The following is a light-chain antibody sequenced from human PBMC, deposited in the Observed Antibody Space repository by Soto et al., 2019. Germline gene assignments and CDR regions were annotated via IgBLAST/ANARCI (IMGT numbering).Light chain of an antibody. Sequence: EILMTQSPATLSVSPGERVTLSCRASQSVSSSYLAWYQQKPGQAPRLLIYAASTRATGIPARFSGSGSGTEFTLTISSLNSEDFAVYYCQQYTNWPFTFGPGTKVDIK. CDR1: QSVSSSY. J-gene: IGKJ3*01. CDR2: AAS. V-gene: IGKV3-15*01. CDR3: QQYTNWPFT.